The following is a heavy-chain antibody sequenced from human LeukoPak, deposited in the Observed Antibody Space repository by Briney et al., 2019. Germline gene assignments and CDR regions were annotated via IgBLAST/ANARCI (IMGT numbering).Heavy chain of an antibody. CDR1: GYTFTSYY. Sequence: ASVKVSCKASGYTFTSYYMHWVRQAPGQGLERMGVINPSGGSASYAQKFQGRVTMTRDTSTSTVYMELSGLRSEDTAVYYCARAYNWNDAFDYWGQGTLVTVSS. CDR3: ARAYNWNDAFDY. V-gene: IGHV1-46*01. D-gene: IGHD1-20*01. CDR2: INPSGGSA. J-gene: IGHJ4*02.